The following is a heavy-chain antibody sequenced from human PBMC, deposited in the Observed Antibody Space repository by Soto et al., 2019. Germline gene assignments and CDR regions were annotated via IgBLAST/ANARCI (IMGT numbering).Heavy chain of an antibody. J-gene: IGHJ5*02. Sequence: LSLTCTVSGGSISSGGYYWSWIRQHPGKGLEWIGYIYYSGSTYYNPSLKSRVTISVDTSKNQFSLKLSSVTAADTAVYYCARGQDYDILTGYYVKYNWFDPWGQGTLVTVSS. CDR1: GGSISSGGYY. CDR3: ARGQDYDILTGYYVKYNWFDP. CDR2: IYYSGST. D-gene: IGHD3-9*01. V-gene: IGHV4-31*03.